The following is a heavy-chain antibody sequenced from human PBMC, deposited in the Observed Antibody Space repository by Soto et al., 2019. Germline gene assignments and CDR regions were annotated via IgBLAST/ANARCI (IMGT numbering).Heavy chain of an antibody. CDR2: INHSGST. J-gene: IGHJ6*02. CDR3: ARVVYSSSWYGGSDYYYYGMDV. D-gene: IGHD6-13*01. V-gene: IGHV4-34*01. Sequence: SETLSLTCAVYGGSFSGYYWSWIRQPPGKGLEWIGEINHSGSTNYNPSLKSRVTKSVDTSKNQFSLKLSSVTAADTAVYYCARVVYSSSWYGGSDYYYYGMDVWGQGTTVTVSS. CDR1: GGSFSGYY.